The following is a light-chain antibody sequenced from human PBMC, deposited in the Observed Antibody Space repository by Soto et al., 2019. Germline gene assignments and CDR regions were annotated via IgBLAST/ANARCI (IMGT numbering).Light chain of an antibody. V-gene: IGKV3-20*01. J-gene: IGKJ3*01. CDR2: GAS. CDR1: QSVSSSY. CDR3: QQSYSTPFT. Sequence: EIVLTQSPGTLSLSPGERATLSCRASQSVSSSYLAWYQQKPGQAPRLLIYGASSRATGIPDRFSGSGSGTEFTLTINSLHPEDIATYFCQQSYSTPFTFGPGT.